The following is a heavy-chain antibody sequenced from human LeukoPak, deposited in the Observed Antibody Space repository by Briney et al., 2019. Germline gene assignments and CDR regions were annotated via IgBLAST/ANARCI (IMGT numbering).Heavy chain of an antibody. CDR3: TTVTWSWGFDY. Sequence: GGSLRLSCGASGFSFSSAWLSWVRQAPGKGLDWVGRIKSNTAGGTTDYAAVVKGRFTISRDDSKNTMDLQMNSLETDDTAVYYCTTVTWSWGFDYWGQGALVTVSS. CDR1: GFSFSSAW. J-gene: IGHJ4*02. CDR2: IKSNTAGGTT. D-gene: IGHD3-16*01. V-gene: IGHV3-15*01.